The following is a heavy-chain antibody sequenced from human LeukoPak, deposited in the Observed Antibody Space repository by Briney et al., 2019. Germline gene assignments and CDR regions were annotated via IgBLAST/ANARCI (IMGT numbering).Heavy chain of an antibody. J-gene: IGHJ4*02. V-gene: IGHV1-24*01. CDR1: GYTLTELS. CDR2: FDSEDGET. D-gene: IGHD2-21*02. CDR3: ASLIPDEFVVVTAIQYYFDY. Sequence: ASVKVSCKVSGYTLTELSMHWVRQAPGKGLEWMGAFDSEDGETIYAQKFQGRVTMTEDTSTDTAYMELSSLRSEDTAVYYCASLIPDEFVVVTAIQYYFDYWGQGTLVTVSS.